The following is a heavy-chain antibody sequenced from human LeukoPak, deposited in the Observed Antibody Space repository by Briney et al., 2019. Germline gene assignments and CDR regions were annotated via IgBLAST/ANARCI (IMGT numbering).Heavy chain of an antibody. D-gene: IGHD2-2*01. V-gene: IGHV3-30*18. CDR2: ISYDGSNK. Sequence: GGSLRLSCAASGFTFSSYGMHWVRQAPGKGLEWVAVISYDGSNKYYADSVKGRFTISRDNSKNTLYLQMNSLRAEDMALYYCAKAASELGYCSSTSCYGDAFDIWGQGTMVTVSS. CDR1: GFTFSSYG. CDR3: AKAASELGYCSSTSCYGDAFDI. J-gene: IGHJ3*02.